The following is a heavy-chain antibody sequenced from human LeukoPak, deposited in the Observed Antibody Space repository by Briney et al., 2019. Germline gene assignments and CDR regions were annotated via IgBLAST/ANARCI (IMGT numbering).Heavy chain of an antibody. J-gene: IGHJ6*03. Sequence: KPGGSLRLSCAISGFTFSDYYMSWIRQAPGKGLEWVSYISSSSSTIYYADSVKGRFTISRDNAKNSLYLQMNSLRDEDTAVYYWARTHKYCTGGVCYSSDYYYMDVWGKGTTVTVSS. V-gene: IGHV3-11*04. CDR3: ARTHKYCTGGVCYSSDYYYMDV. CDR2: ISSSSSTI. CDR1: GFTFSDYY. D-gene: IGHD2-8*02.